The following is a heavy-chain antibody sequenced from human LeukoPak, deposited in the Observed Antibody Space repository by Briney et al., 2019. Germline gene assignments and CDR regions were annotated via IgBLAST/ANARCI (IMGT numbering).Heavy chain of an antibody. CDR2: IYYSGST. CDR1: GGSISSSSYY. V-gene: IGHV4-39*07. Sequence: SETLSLTCTVSGGSISSSSYYWGWIRQPPGKGLEWIGSIYYSGSTYYNPSLKSRVAISVDTSKNQFSLKLSSVTAADTAVYYCARDVVAAANEWFDPWGQGTLVTVSS. CDR3: ARDVVAAANEWFDP. D-gene: IGHD2-2*01. J-gene: IGHJ5*02.